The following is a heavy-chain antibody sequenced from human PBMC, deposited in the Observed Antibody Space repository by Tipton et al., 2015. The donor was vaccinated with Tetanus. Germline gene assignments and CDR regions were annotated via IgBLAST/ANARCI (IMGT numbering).Heavy chain of an antibody. V-gene: IGHV5-51*01. D-gene: IGHD2-8*01. Sequence: QLVQSGGEVKKPGESLKISCKGSGYIFTNYWIGWVRQKPGKGLEWMGIIYPGDSDTRYSPSFQGQVPISVDKSINTAYLQWSSLKAPDTSVFYCARAHCTDGVCNFDFWGQGALVTVAS. CDR2: IYPGDSDT. J-gene: IGHJ4*02. CDR3: ARAHCTDGVCNFDF. CDR1: GYIFTNYW.